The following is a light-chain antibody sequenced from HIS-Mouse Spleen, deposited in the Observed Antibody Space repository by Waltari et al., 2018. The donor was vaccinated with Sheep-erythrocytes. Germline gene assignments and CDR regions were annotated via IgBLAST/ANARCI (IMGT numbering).Light chain of an antibody. CDR1: NIGSKN. V-gene: IGLV3-9*01. J-gene: IGLJ2*01. Sequence: SYELTQPLSVSVALGQTARITWGGNNIGSKNVQWYQQKPGQAPVLVIYRDSNRPSGIHERFSGSNSGNTATLTISRAQAGDEADYYCQVWDSSTVVFGGGTKLTVL. CDR2: RDS. CDR3: QVWDSSTVV.